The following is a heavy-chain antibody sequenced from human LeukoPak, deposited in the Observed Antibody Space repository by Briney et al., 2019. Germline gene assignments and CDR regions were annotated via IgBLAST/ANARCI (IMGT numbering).Heavy chain of an antibody. J-gene: IGHJ1*01. Sequence: ASVKVSCKASGYTFTDYYIHWVRQAPGQGLEWMGWISAYNGNTNYAQKLQGRVTMTTDTSTSTAYMELRSLRSDDTAVYYCARDRIAAARIKYFQHWGQGTLVTVSS. D-gene: IGHD6-13*01. V-gene: IGHV1-18*04. CDR3: ARDRIAAARIKYFQH. CDR2: ISAYNGNT. CDR1: GYTFTDYY.